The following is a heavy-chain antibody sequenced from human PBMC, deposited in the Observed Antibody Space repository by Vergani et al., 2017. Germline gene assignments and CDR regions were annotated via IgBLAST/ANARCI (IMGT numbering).Heavy chain of an antibody. CDR1: GGSISSGGYY. CDR3: ARWRGGYSYGDNWFDP. CDR2: INHSGST. J-gene: IGHJ5*02. Sequence: QVQLQESGPGLVKPSQTLSLTCTVSGGSISSGGYYWSWIRQPPGKGLEWIGEINHSGSTNYNPSLKSRVTISVDTSKNQFSLKLSSVTAADTAVYYCARWRGGYSYGDNWFDPWGQGTLVTVSS. D-gene: IGHD5-18*01. V-gene: IGHV4-30-4*08.